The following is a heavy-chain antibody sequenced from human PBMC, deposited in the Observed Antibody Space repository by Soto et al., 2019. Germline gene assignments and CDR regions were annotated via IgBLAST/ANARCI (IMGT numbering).Heavy chain of an antibody. V-gene: IGHV3-7*03. D-gene: IGHD7-27*01. J-gene: IGHJ4*02. CDR2: IKQDGSEK. Sequence: GSLRLSCAASGFTFSSYWMSWVRQAPGKGLEWVANIKQDGSEKYYVDSVKGRFTISRDNAKNSLYLQMNSLRAEDTAVYYCARVLTGDKYYFDYWGQGTLVTVSS. CDR3: ARVLTGDKYYFDY. CDR1: GFTFSSYW.